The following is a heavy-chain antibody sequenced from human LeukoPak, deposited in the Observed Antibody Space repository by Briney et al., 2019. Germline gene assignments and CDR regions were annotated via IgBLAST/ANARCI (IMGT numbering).Heavy chain of an antibody. V-gene: IGHV1-2*02. CDR3: ARDGSSGYYYVSY. CDR2: INPNSGGT. Sequence: GASVKVSCKASGYTFNDYYIHWVRQAPGQGLEWMGWINPNSGGTNYAQKFQGRVTMTRDTSISTAYMELSRLRSDDTAVYYCARDGSSGYYYVSYWGQGTLVTVSS. J-gene: IGHJ4*02. CDR1: GYTFNDYY. D-gene: IGHD3-22*01.